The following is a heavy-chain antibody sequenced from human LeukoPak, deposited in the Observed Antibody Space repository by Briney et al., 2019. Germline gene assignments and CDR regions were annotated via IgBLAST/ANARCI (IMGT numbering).Heavy chain of an antibody. Sequence: GGSLRLSCAASGFTFSSYSMNWVRQAPGKGLEWVSSISSSSYIYYADSVKGRFTISRDNAKNSLYLQMNSLRAEDTAVYYCARRVPGTPFVSSTDRGIGVNDIWGQGTMVTVSS. V-gene: IGHV3-21*01. CDR1: GFTFSSYS. J-gene: IGHJ3*02. CDR3: ARRVPGTPFVSSTDRGIGVNDI. CDR2: ISSSSYI. D-gene: IGHD1-1*01.